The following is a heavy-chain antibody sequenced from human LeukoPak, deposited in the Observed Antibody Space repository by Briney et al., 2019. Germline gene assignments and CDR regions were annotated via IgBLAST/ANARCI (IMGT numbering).Heavy chain of an antibody. Sequence: TGGSLRLSCAASGFTFSGHAMHWVRQAPGKGLELLAYISHDGSYQYHVDSVKGRFTVSRDNSKSTLYLQMNSLSAEDSAVYYCLPELGAKNYFDYWGQGTLVTVSS. CDR1: GFTFSGHA. CDR2: ISHDGSYQ. V-gene: IGHV3-30*03. D-gene: IGHD1-14*01. J-gene: IGHJ4*02. CDR3: LPELGAKNYFDY.